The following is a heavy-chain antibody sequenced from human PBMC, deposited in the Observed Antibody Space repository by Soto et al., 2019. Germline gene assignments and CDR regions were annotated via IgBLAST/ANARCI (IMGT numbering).Heavy chain of an antibody. Sequence: GLDLEWLALIYWDDDKRYSPFLKSRLTITKDTSKNQVVLTMSNMDPVDTARYYCAHIVVAGLGYYFDYWCQGTLVTVSS. J-gene: IGHJ4*02. D-gene: IGHD6-19*01. CDR2: IYWDDDK. CDR3: AHIVVAGLGYYFDY. V-gene: IGHV2-5*02.